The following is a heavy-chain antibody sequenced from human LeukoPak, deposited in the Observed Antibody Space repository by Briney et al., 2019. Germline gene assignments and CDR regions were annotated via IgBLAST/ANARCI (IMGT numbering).Heavy chain of an antibody. CDR2: IYYSGST. Sequence: SETLSLTCTVSGGSISSYYWSWIRQPPGKGLEWIGYIYYSGSTNYNPSLKSRVTISVDTSKNQFSLKLSSVTAADTPVYYCARFGRGGYYYMDVWGKGTTVTVSS. CDR1: GGSISSYY. J-gene: IGHJ6*03. D-gene: IGHD3-16*01. V-gene: IGHV4-59*01. CDR3: ARFGRGGYYYMDV.